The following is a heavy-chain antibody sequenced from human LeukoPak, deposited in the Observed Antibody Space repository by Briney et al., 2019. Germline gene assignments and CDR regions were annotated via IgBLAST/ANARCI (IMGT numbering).Heavy chain of an antibody. V-gene: IGHV1-69*13. D-gene: IGHD2/OR15-2a*01. CDR1: GGTFSSYG. J-gene: IGHJ6*04. CDR2: IIPVFGTT. CDR3: ARDRRYTEYYGMDV. Sequence: SVKVSCKASGGTFSSYGITWIRQAPGQGLELMGEIIPVFGTTNYSQNFQGRVTITADESTTTAYMELSSLRSEDTAVYYCARDRRYTEYYGMDVWGKGTTVTVSS.